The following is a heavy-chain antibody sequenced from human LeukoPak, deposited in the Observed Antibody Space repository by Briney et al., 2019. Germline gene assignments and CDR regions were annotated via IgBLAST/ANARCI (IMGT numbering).Heavy chain of an antibody. D-gene: IGHD3-10*01. Sequence: GASVKVSCKASGYTFTSYDINWVRQATGQGLEWMGWMNPNSGNTGYAQKFQGRVTMTRNTSISTAYMELSSLRSEDTAVYYCARVQPRAHKILWFGESPYNWFDPWGQGTLVTVSS. CDR1: GYTFTSYD. CDR3: ARVQPRAHKILWFGESPYNWFDP. J-gene: IGHJ5*02. CDR2: MNPNSGNT. V-gene: IGHV1-8*02.